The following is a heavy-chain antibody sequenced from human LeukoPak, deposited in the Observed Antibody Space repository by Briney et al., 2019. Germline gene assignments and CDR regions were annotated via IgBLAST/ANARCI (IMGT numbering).Heavy chain of an antibody. Sequence: GGSLRLSCAASGLTFSSYGMHWVRQAPGKGLEWVAVIWYDGSNKYYADSVKGRFTISRDNSKNTLYLQMNSLRAEDTAVYYCAREPGYSSGWYALDPWGQGTLVTVSS. CDR2: IWYDGSNK. J-gene: IGHJ5*02. CDR3: AREPGYSSGWYALDP. CDR1: GLTFSSYG. D-gene: IGHD6-19*01. V-gene: IGHV3-33*08.